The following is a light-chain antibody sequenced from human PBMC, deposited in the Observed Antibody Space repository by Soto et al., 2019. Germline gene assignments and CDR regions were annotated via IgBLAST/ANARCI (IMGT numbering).Light chain of an antibody. V-gene: IGLV2-14*03. CDR3: SSYTTSNTRQIV. J-gene: IGLJ1*01. CDR2: DVS. Sequence: QSALTQPASVSGSPGQSITISCTGTSSDVGGYNYVSWYQHHPGKAPKLMIFDVSNRLSGVSNRFSGSKSGNTASLTISGLQPEDEADYYCSSYTTSNTRQIVFGTGTKLTV. CDR1: SSDVGGYNY.